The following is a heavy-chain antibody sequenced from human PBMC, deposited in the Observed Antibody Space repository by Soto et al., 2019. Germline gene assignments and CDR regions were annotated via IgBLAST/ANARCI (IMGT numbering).Heavy chain of an antibody. V-gene: IGHV3-9*01. Sequence: EVQLVESGGGLIQPGGSLRLSCVASGFKFDDYGMHWVRNTPGKGLEWIAGLSKDSLSISYGASMKGRFTISRDNAKTSLYLQLNSPRPEDTACDYCGKDALTAGAFFFDSGGRGALVAFSS. D-gene: IGHD2-21*02. CDR3: GKDALTAGAFFFDS. CDR1: GFKFDDYG. CDR2: LSKDSLSI. J-gene: IGHJ4*01.